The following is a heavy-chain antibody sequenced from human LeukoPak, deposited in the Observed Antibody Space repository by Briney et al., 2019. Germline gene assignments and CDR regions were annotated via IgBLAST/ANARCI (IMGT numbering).Heavy chain of an antibody. J-gene: IGHJ4*02. V-gene: IGHV1-2*02. CDR3: AREEESSSGASGIDY. CDR1: GYTFTGYY. CDR2: INPNSGGT. D-gene: IGHD6-6*01. Sequence: ASVKVSCKASGYTFTGYYMHWVRQAPGQGLEWMGWINPNSGGTNYAQKFQGRVAMTRDTSISTAYMELSRLRSDDTAVYYCAREEESSSGASGIDYWGQGTLVTVTS.